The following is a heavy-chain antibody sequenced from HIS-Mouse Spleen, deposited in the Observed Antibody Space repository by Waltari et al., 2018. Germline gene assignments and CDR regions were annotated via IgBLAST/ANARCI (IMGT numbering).Heavy chain of an antibody. CDR3: ARGYSGYDYYFDY. D-gene: IGHD5-12*01. J-gene: IGHJ4*02. CDR2: IYYSGST. V-gene: IGHV4-39*07. CDR1: GGSISSSSYY. Sequence: QLQLQESGPGLVKPSETLSLTCTVSGGSISSSSYYWGWIRQPPGKGLEWIGSIYYSGSTYYNPSLKSRVTISVDTSKNQFSLKLSSVTAADTAVYYCARGYSGYDYYFDYWGQGTLVTVSS.